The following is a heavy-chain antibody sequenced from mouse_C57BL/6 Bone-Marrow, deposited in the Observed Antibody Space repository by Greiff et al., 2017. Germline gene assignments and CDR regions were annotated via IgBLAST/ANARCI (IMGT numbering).Heavy chain of an antibody. CDR3: KRSVGLLWYFDY. D-gene: IGHD1-1*02. CDR2: ISSGGDYI. CDR1: GFTFSSYA. Sequence: EVQLVESGEGLVKPGGSLKLSCAASGFTFSSYAMSWVRQTPEKRLEWVAYISSGGDYIYYADTVKGRFTISRDNARNTLYLQMSSLKSEDTAMYYCKRSVGLLWYFDYWGQGTTLTVSS. V-gene: IGHV5-9-1*02. J-gene: IGHJ2*01.